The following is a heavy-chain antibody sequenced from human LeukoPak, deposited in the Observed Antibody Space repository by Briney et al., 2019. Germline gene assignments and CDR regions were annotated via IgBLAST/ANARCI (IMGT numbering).Heavy chain of an antibody. CDR1: GFTISSYS. Sequence: GGSLRLSCAASGFTISSYSMMWVRQAPGKGLEWVSYISSSSTTIHYADSVKGRFTISRDNAKNSVYLQMNSLTAEDTAVYYCARDRHKYNYDGIGYAPYWGQGTLVTVSS. J-gene: IGHJ4*02. CDR3: ARDRHKYNYDGIGYAPY. CDR2: ISSSSTTI. D-gene: IGHD3-22*01. V-gene: IGHV3-48*01.